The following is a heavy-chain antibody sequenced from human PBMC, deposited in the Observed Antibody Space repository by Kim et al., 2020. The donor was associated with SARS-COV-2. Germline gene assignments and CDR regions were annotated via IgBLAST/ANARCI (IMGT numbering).Heavy chain of an antibody. CDR2: IYYSGST. CDR3: AREVGEYSSSWYPQEYFDY. J-gene: IGHJ4*02. CDR1: GGSISSGDYY. D-gene: IGHD6-13*01. V-gene: IGHV4-30-4*01. Sequence: SETLSLTCTVSGGSISSGDYYWSWIRQPPGKGLEWIGYIYYSGSTYYNPSLKSRVTISVDTSKNQFSLKLSSVTAADTAVYYCAREVGEYSSSWYPQEYFDYWGQGTLVTVSS.